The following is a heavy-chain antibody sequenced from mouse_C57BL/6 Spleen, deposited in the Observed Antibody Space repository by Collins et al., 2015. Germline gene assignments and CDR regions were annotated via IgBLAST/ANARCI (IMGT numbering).Heavy chain of an antibody. Sequence: QVQLQQSGAELVRPGASVTLSCKASGYTFTDYEMHWVKQTPVHGLEWIGAIDPETGGTAYNQKFKGKAILTADKSSSTAYMELRSLTSEDSAVYYCTRCYYGNYPAWFAYWGQGTLVTVSA. V-gene: IGHV1-15*01. CDR1: GYTFTDYE. D-gene: IGHD2-1*01. J-gene: IGHJ3*01. CDR2: IDPETGGT. CDR3: TRCYYGNYPAWFAY.